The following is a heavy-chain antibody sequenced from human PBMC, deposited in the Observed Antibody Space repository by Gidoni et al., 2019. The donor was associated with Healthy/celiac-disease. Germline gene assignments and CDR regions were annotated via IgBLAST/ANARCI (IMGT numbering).Heavy chain of an antibody. CDR1: GYSLSSGYY. CDR2: IDHSGST. Sequence: QVQLPESGPGLVKPSETLCLPCTVSGYSLSSGYYWGWILQTPGKGLEWMGSIDHSGSTYYNQSRKSRVNIAVDTSKNQCALKLSSGTAADTAVYDCARIVGATHADFDYWGQGTRVTVSA. V-gene: IGHV4-38-2*02. J-gene: IGHJ4*02. D-gene: IGHD1-26*01. CDR3: ARIVGATHADFDY.